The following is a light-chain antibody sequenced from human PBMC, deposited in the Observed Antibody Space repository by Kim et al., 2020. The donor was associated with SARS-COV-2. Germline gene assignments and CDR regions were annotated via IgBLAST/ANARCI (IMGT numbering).Light chain of an antibody. V-gene: IGLV3-19*01. Sequence: SSELTQDPAVSVALGQTVRITCQGDSLRSYYASWYQQKPGQAPVLVIYGKNNRPSGIPDRFSGSSSGNTASLTITGAQAEDEADSYCNSRDSSGPVVFGGGTQLTVL. CDR3: NSRDSSGPVV. CDR2: GKN. J-gene: IGLJ2*01. CDR1: SLRSYY.